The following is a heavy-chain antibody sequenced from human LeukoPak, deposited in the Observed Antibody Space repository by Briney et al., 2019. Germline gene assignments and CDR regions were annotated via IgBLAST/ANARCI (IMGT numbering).Heavy chain of an antibody. CDR1: GGTFSSYA. CDR2: IIPIFGTA. V-gene: IGHV1-69*13. J-gene: IGHJ5*02. CDR3: AREQQQINWFDP. Sequence: AASVKVSCKASGGTFSSYAISWVRQAPGQGLEWMGGIIPIFGTANYAQKFQGRVTITADESTSTAYMELSSLRSEDTAVYYCAREQQQINWFDPWGQGTLVTVSS. D-gene: IGHD6-13*01.